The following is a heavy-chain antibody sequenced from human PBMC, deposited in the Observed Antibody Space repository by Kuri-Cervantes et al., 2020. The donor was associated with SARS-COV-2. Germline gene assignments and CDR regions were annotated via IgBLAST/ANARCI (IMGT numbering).Heavy chain of an antibody. V-gene: IGHV3-53*01. J-gene: IGHJ4*02. CDR2: IYSGGST. CDR3: ARKYNSGWYVFDL. CDR1: GFTVGSDY. D-gene: IGHD6-19*01. Sequence: GESLKISCAASGFTVGSDYMNWVRQAPGKGLEWVSVIYSGGSTYYAASVKGRFTISRDKSKNTLYLQMNNLRAEDTAMYYCARKYNSGWYVFDLWGQGTPVTVSS.